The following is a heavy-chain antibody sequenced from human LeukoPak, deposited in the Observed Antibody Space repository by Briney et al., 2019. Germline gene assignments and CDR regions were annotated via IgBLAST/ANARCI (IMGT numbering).Heavy chain of an antibody. CDR2: ISWNSGSI. V-gene: IGHV3-9*01. J-gene: IGHJ4*02. Sequence: GRSLRLSCAASGFTFDDYAMHRVRQAPGKGLEWVSGISWNSGSIGYADSVKGRFTISRDNAKNSLYLQMNSLRAEDTALYYCAKADSSSWYYFDYWGQGTLVTVSS. CDR3: AKADSSSWYYFDY. D-gene: IGHD6-13*01. CDR1: GFTFDDYA.